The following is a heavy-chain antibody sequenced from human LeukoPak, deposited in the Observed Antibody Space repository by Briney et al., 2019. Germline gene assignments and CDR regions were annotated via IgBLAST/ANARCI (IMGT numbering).Heavy chain of an antibody. Sequence: PGGSLRLSCAASGFTFSSYVMSWVRQAPGKGLEWVSRISGGGGGAYYADSVKGRFTISRDNSTDTLYLQMNSLRAEDTAVYYCAKESRLGGTKRYCSGGSCYSPFDYWGQGTLVTVSS. V-gene: IGHV3-23*01. CDR3: AKESRLGGTKRYCSGGSCYSPFDY. D-gene: IGHD2-15*01. CDR1: GFTFSSYV. J-gene: IGHJ4*02. CDR2: ISGGGGGA.